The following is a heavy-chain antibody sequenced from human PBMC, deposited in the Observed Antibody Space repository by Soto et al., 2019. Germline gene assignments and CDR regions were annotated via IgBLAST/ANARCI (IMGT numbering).Heavy chain of an antibody. CDR1: GYTFTSYY. D-gene: IGHD4-17*01. Sequence: ASVKVSCKACGYTFTSYYMHWVRQAPGQGLEWMGIINPSGGSTSYAQKFQGRVTMTRDTSTSTVYMELSSLRSEDTAVYYCARDVPSPTYGHDPRMEVWGQGTTVIVSS. CDR2: INPSGGST. V-gene: IGHV1-46*01. J-gene: IGHJ6*01. CDR3: ARDVPSPTYGHDPRMEV.